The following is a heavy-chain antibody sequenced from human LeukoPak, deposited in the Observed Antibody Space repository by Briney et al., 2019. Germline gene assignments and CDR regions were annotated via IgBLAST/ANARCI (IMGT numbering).Heavy chain of an antibody. V-gene: IGHV5-51*01. CDR2: IYPGDSDT. Sequence: GESLKISCKGSGYSFTSYWIGWVRQMPGKGLEWMGTIYPGDSDTRYSPSFQGQVTISADKSISTAYLQWSSLKASDTAMYYCARAERRWLQLRGAGYWGQGTLVTVSS. CDR3: ARAERRWLQLRGAGY. CDR1: GYSFTSYW. D-gene: IGHD5-24*01. J-gene: IGHJ4*02.